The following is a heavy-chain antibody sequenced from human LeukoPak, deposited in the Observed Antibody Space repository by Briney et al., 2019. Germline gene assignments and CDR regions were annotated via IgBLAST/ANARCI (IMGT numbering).Heavy chain of an antibody. V-gene: IGHV4-59*02. J-gene: IGHJ6*03. CDR3: ARRYGSGSYRYYYYMDV. CDR1: GGAVNSYY. Sequence: SETLSLTCTVSGGAVNSYYWSWIRQTPGKGLEWVGYISHSGNTDYAPSLKSRVTMSLDTSKNQFALKLSSVTAADTALYYCARRYGSGSYRYYYYMDVWGKGTTVTVSS. D-gene: IGHD3-10*01. CDR2: ISHSGNT.